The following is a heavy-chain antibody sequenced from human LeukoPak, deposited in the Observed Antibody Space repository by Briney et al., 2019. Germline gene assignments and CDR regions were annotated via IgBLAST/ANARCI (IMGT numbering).Heavy chain of an antibody. D-gene: IGHD3-22*01. CDR2: ISGSGSST. V-gene: IGHV3-23*01. CDR3: AKGLKYYYDSSGYPDY. J-gene: IGHJ4*02. CDR1: RFIFANYA. Sequence: GGSLRLSCAASRFIFANYAMTWVRQAPGKGLEWVSAISGSGSSTNYADSVKGRFTISRDNSRNTLYLQMNSLRAEDTAVYYCAKGLKYYYDSSGYPDYWGQGTLVTVSS.